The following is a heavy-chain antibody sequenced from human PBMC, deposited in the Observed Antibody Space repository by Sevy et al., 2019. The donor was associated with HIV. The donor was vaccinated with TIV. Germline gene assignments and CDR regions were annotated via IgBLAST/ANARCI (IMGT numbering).Heavy chain of an antibody. D-gene: IGHD7-27*01. CDR2: ISKSGSTT. CDR3: ASDENRELGTIPLDS. V-gene: IGHV3-48*02. CDR1: GFTFSHHN. J-gene: IGHJ4*02. Sequence: GGSLRLSCAASGFTFSHHNMNWVRQAPGKGLEWISYISKSGSTTYFADSVRGRFTISRDNAKNSLFLEMHSLTDEDTAVYYCASDENRELGTIPLDSWGRGIQVTVSS.